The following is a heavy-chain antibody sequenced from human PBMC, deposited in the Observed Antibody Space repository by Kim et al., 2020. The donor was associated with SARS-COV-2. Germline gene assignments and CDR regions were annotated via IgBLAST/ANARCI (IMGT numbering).Heavy chain of an antibody. CDR2: ISGSGGST. D-gene: IGHD1-26*01. V-gene: IGHV3-23*01. CDR1: GFTFSSYA. CDR3: AKGFGFACVWGGCYLSGSYYYFDY. J-gene: IGHJ4*02. Sequence: GGSLRLSCAASGFTFSSYAMSWVRQAPGKGLEWVSAISGSGGSTYYADSVKGRFTISRDNSKNTLYLQMNSLRAEDTAVYYCAKGFGFACVWGGCYLSGSYYYFDYWGQGTLVTVSS.